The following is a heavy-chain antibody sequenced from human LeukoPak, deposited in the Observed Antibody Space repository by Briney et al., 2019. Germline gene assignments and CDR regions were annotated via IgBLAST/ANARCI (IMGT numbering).Heavy chain of an antibody. D-gene: IGHD2-15*01. V-gene: IGHV1-2*02. CDR2: INPNSGGT. CDR3: ASSFCSGGSCYFYDFDI. J-gene: IGHJ3*02. CDR1: GYTFTGYY. Sequence: ASVKVSCKAPGYTFTGYYMHWVRQAPGQGLEWMGWINPNSGGTNYAQKFQGRVTMTRDTSISTAYMELSRLRSDDTAVYYCASSFCSGGSCYFYDFDIWGQGTMVTVSS.